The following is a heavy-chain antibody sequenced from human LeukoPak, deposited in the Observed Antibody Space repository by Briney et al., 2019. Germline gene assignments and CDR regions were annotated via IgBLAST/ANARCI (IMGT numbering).Heavy chain of an antibody. CDR2: ICGSGGKT. V-gene: IGHV3-23*01. J-gene: IGHJ6*02. D-gene: IGHD6-19*01. CDR3: AKGTQQWRVGVYYGMDV. CDR1: AFTFSSYA. Sequence: GGSLRLSRVASAFTFSSYAMSWVRPAPGKGVEWVSAICGSGGKTYYANPVRGRFTLSRDNSKNTLHLQMNSLRAEDTDIYYGAKGTQQWRVGVYYGMDVWGQGTTVTVSS.